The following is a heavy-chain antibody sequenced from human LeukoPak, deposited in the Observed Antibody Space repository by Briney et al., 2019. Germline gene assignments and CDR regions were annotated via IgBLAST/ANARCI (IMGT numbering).Heavy chain of an antibody. V-gene: IGHV3-74*01. CDR2: ISFDGSDA. CDR3: AVSNWIDP. CDR1: GFTFSGFW. Sequence: GGSLRLSCAASGFTFSGFWMHWVRQAPGKGLVWVSCISFDGSDATYADSVKGRFTISRDNAKNTLHLQMDSLTVEDTAVYYCAVSNWIDPWDQGTLVTVSS. J-gene: IGHJ5*02.